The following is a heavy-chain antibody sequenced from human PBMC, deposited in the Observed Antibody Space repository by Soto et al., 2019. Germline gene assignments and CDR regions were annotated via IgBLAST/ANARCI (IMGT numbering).Heavy chain of an antibody. CDR2: INAGNGYT. D-gene: IGHD3-10*01. CDR3: ARAKIITALDY. J-gene: IGHJ4*02. Sequence: QVQLVQSGAEGKKPGASVKVSCETSGYTFANYPMHWVRQAPGQTLEWMGWINAGNGYTKYSQKFQGRVTITRHTSASMAYWEMSSLRSEDTPVYYGARAKIITALDYWGQGPLVTVSS. CDR1: GYTFANYP. V-gene: IGHV1-3*01.